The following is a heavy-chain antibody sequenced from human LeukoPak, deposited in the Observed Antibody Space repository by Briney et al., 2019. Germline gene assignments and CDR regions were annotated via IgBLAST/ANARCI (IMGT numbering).Heavy chain of an antibody. V-gene: IGHV3-30*18. CDR2: ISYDGSNK. D-gene: IGHD2-2*01. Sequence: PGRSLRLPCAASGFTFSSYGMHWVRQAPGKGLEWVAVISYDGSNKYYADSVKGRCTISRDNSKNTLYMQMNSLRAEDTAVYYCAKSRYCSSTSCSEPRLYYYNGMDVWGQGTTVTVSS. CDR3: AKSRYCSSTSCSEPRLYYYNGMDV. CDR1: GFTFSSYG. J-gene: IGHJ6*02.